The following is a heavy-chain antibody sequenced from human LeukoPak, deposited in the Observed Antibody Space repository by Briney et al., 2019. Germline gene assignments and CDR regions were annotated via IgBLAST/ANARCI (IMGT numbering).Heavy chain of an antibody. Sequence: PGASLRLSCAASGFTFSSYSLNWVRQAPGKGLEWVSSISSSSSYVDYADSVKGRFTISRDNAKNSLYLQMDSLRAEDTAVYYCAVQRTLWQQVLDHWGQGTLVTVSS. J-gene: IGHJ4*02. V-gene: IGHV3-21*04. D-gene: IGHD6-13*01. CDR3: AVQRTLWQQVLDH. CDR1: GFTFSSYS. CDR2: ISSSSSYV.